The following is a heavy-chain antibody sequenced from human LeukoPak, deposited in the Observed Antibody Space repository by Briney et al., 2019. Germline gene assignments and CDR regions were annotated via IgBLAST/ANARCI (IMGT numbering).Heavy chain of an antibody. Sequence: SETLSLTCTVSGGSISSYYWSWIRQPPGKGLEWIGYIYYSGSTNYNPSHKSRVTISVDTSKNQFSLKLSSVTAADTAVYYCARSGELRTSGYYMDVWGKGTTVTVSS. CDR1: GGSISSYY. CDR3: ARSGELRTSGYYMDV. CDR2: IYYSGST. V-gene: IGHV4-59*01. D-gene: IGHD1-26*01. J-gene: IGHJ6*03.